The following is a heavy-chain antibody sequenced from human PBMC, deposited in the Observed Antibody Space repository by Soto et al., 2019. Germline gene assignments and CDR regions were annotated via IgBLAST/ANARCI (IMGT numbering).Heavy chain of an antibody. V-gene: IGHV3-23*01. D-gene: IGHD2-15*01. Sequence: EVQLLDSGGGLVQPGGSLRLSCAASGFTFSTYAMSWVRQAPGKGLEWVSTISGSGDSSYYATSVKGRFTISRDNSRNTLDLQMNSLRVEDTAVYYCAKGGEGSCIQTSCLYFSDSWGQGTLVTVSS. CDR2: ISGSGDSS. CDR3: AKGGEGSCIQTSCLYFSDS. CDR1: GFTFSTYA. J-gene: IGHJ4*02.